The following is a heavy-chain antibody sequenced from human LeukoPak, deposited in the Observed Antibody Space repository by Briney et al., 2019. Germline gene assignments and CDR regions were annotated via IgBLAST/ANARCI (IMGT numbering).Heavy chain of an antibody. CDR2: ISASSDYI. V-gene: IGHV3-21*01. D-gene: IGHD1-1*01. CDR1: GFTFSSYN. Sequence: PGGSLRLSCAASGFTFSSYNMNWVRQAPGKGLEWVSCISASSDYIYYADSLTGRFSISRDNGKNSLFRQMNSLRAEDTAVYYCASSDIPLAAFDFWGQGTMVTVSS. J-gene: IGHJ3*01. CDR3: ASSDIPLAAFDF.